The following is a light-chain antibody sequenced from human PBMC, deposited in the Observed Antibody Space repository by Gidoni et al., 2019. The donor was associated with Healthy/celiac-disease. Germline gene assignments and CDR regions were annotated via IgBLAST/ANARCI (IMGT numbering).Light chain of an antibody. Sequence: ELVLTQSPATLSVSPGERATLTCRASQSVSINIALYQQKPGQAPRPLIYGSATRATGIPARFSGSGSGTEFTLTISSLQSEDFAFYYCQQYNNWPPRGTFGQGTKVEIK. V-gene: IGKV3-15*01. CDR2: GSA. J-gene: IGKJ1*01. CDR3: QQYNNWPPRGT. CDR1: QSVSIN.